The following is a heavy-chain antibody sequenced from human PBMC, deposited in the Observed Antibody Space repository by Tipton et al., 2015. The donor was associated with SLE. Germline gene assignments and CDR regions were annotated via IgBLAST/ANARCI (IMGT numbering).Heavy chain of an antibody. V-gene: IGHV3-23*01. CDR1: GFTFSSYA. J-gene: IGHJ6*02. D-gene: IGHD2-2*01. CDR3: AKDPHDCSSTSCYLYYYYGMDV. Sequence: SLRLSCAASGFTFSSYAMSWVRQAPGKGLEWVSAISGSGGSTYYADSVKGRFTISRDNSKNTLYLQMNSLRAEDTAVYYCAKDPHDCSSTSCYLYYYYGMDVWGQGTTVTVSS. CDR2: ISGSGGST.